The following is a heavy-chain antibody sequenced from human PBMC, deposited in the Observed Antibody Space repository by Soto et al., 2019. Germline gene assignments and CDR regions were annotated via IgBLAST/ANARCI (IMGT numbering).Heavy chain of an antibody. V-gene: IGHV3-21*01. Sequence: DVQLVESGGGLVKPGGALRLSCAASGFTFSSYSMNWVRQAPGKGLEWVSSISSSSNYIYYADSVKGRFTISRDNAKNSLYLQMNSLRVEDTAVYYCARDISEGFYWGQGTLVTVSS. J-gene: IGHJ4*02. D-gene: IGHD3-3*02. CDR3: ARDISEGFY. CDR1: GFTFSSYS. CDR2: ISSSSNYI.